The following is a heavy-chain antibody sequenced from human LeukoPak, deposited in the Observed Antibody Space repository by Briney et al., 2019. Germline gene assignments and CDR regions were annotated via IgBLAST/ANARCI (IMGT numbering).Heavy chain of an antibody. CDR2: ITDSGSTI. J-gene: IGHJ6*02. CDR1: GFTFSSYA. CDR3: ARSIGLTGGGVDV. Sequence: GGSLRLSCAASGFTFSSYAMSWVRQAPGKGLEWVSYITDSGSTIHYADSVNGRFTISRDNAKTSLYLQMNSLRAEDSAVYYCARSIGLTGGGVDVWGRGTTVTVSS. D-gene: IGHD3-9*01. V-gene: IGHV3-48*04.